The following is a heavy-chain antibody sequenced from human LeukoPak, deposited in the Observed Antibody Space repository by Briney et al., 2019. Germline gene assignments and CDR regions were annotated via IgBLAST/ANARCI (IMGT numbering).Heavy chain of an antibody. D-gene: IGHD3-10*01. CDR3: ARTMVAPRPYYYYMDV. CDR1: GFSISSYY. CDR2: IYTSGST. V-gene: IGHV4-4*09. J-gene: IGHJ6*03. Sequence: PSETLSLTCTASGFSISSYYWSWIRQPPGKGLEWIGYIYTSGSTNYNPSLNSRVNISVDTSKNQFTLKLSSVTAADTAVYYCARTMVAPRPYYYYMDVWGKGTTVTVSS.